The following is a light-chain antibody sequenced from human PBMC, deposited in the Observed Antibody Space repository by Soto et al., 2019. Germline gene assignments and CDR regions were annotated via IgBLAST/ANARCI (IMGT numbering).Light chain of an antibody. CDR3: QHYAGGSRIT. CDR2: GAS. V-gene: IGKV3D-15*01. CDR1: QSVKSN. Sequence: EIMMTQSPATLSVSPGERATLSCRASQSVKSNLAWYQQKPGQAPRLLIYGASNRATGIPARFSGSGFGADFTLTISRLEPEDFALYYCQHYAGGSRITFGQGTKVDI. J-gene: IGKJ1*01.